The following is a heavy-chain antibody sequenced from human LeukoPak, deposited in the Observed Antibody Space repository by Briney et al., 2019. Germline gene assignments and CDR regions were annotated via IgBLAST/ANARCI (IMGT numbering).Heavy chain of an antibody. CDR2: TNHSGST. CDR3: ARSSSWYFSLDY. CDR1: GGSFSGYY. Sequence: PSETLSLTCAVYGGSFSGYYWSWIRQPPGKGLEWIGETNHSGSTNYNPSLKSRVTISVDTSKNQFSLKLSSVTAADTAVYYCARSSSWYFSLDYWGQGTLVTVSS. V-gene: IGHV4-34*01. D-gene: IGHD6-13*01. J-gene: IGHJ4*02.